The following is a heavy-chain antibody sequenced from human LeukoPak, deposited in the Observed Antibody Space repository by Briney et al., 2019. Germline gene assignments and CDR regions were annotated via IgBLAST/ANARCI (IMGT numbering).Heavy chain of an antibody. J-gene: IGHJ6*02. Sequence: GGSLRLSCAASGFTFSSYWMNWARQAPGKGLEWVASINHNGNGNYYVDSVKGRFTISRENAKNSLYRQMSNLRAEDTAVYFSARGGALDVWGQGATVTVSS. D-gene: IGHD4/OR15-4a*01. CDR2: INHNGNGN. CDR3: ARGGALDV. CDR1: GFTFSSYW. V-gene: IGHV3-7*03.